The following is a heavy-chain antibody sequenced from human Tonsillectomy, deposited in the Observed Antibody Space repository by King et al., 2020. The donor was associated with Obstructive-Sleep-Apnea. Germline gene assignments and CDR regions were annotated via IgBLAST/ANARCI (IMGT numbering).Heavy chain of an antibody. CDR2: IYYSGST. Sequence: QLQESGPGLVKPSETLSLTCTVSGGSISSSSYYWGWIRQPPGEGLEWIGSIYYSGSTYYNPSLKSRVTISVDTSKNQFSLKLSSVTAADTAVYYCARASHTAAANEAWFDPRGQGTLVTVSS. J-gene: IGHJ5*02. D-gene: IGHD6-13*01. CDR3: ARASHTAAANEAWFDP. CDR1: GGSISSSSYY. V-gene: IGHV4-39*07.